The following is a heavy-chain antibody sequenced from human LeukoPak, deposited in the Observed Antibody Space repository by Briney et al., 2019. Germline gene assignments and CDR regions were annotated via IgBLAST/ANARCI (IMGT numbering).Heavy chain of an antibody. J-gene: IGHJ6*02. Sequence: GGSLKLSCAASGFTFSSYAMHWVRQAPGKGLEWVAIISYDGSIKDYADSVKGRFTISRDNSKNTLYLQMNSLRVEDTAVYYCARLRYYGMDVWGQGTTVTVSS. CDR1: GFTFSSYA. CDR2: ISYDGSIK. V-gene: IGHV3-30-3*01. CDR3: ARLRYYGMDV.